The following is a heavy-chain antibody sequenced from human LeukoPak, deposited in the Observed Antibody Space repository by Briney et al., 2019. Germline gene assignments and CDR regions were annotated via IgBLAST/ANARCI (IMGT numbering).Heavy chain of an antibody. Sequence: GGSLRLSCAASGFTFSSYEMNWVRQAPGKGLEWVSYISSSGSTIYYADSVKGRFTISRDNAKNSLYLQMNSLRAEDTAVYYCAKDVRYCSSTSCHTVYYFDYWGQGTLVTVSS. CDR2: ISSSGSTI. CDR1: GFTFSSYE. V-gene: IGHV3-48*03. D-gene: IGHD2-2*02. CDR3: AKDVRYCSSTSCHTVYYFDY. J-gene: IGHJ4*02.